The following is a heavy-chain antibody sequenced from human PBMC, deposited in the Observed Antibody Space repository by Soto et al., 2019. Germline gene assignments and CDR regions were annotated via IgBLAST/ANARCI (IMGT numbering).Heavy chain of an antibody. CDR3: TTEGGDYVPWFDP. CDR1: GFTFSNAW. CDR2: IKSKTDGGTT. Sequence: EVQLVESGGGLVKPGGSLRLSCAASGFTFSNAWMSWVRQAPGKGLEWVGRIKSKTDGGTTDYAAPVKGRFTISRDDLKNTLYLQMNSLKTEDTAVYYCTTEGGDYVPWFDPWGQGTLVTVSS. J-gene: IGHJ5*02. V-gene: IGHV3-15*01. D-gene: IGHD4-17*01.